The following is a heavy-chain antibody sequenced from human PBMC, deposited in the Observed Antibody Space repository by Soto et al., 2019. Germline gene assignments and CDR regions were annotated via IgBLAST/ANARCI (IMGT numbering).Heavy chain of an antibody. CDR3: ARASIARGWFDP. V-gene: IGHV4-59*01. Sequence: PSEPLYLPCTGSGGSISSYYWGWMRQPPGKVLEWIGYIYYSGSTNYNPSLKSRVTISVDTSKNQFSLKLSSVTAADTAVYYCARASIARGWFDPWGQGTLVTVSS. CDR2: IYYSGST. CDR1: GGSISSYY. J-gene: IGHJ5*02. D-gene: IGHD2-15*01.